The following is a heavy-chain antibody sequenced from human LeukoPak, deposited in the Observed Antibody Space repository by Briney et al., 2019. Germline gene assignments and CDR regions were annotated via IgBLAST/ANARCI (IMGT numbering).Heavy chain of an antibody. CDR2: ISGSGGST. V-gene: IGHV3-23*01. CDR3: ARDSQRTYSSSWGVQNWFDP. Sequence: GGSLRLSCAASGFTFSSYAMSWVRQAPGKGLEWVSAISGSGGSTYYADSVKGRFTISRDNSKNTLYLQMNSLRAEDTAVYYCARDSQRTYSSSWGVQNWFDPWGQGTLVTVSS. J-gene: IGHJ5*02. CDR1: GFTFSSYA. D-gene: IGHD6-13*01.